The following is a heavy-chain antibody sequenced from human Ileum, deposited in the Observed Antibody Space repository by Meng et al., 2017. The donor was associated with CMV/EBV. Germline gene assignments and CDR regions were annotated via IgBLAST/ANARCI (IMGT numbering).Heavy chain of an antibody. CDR2: IASDGHER. CDR3: VRDYWGPSDY. V-gene: IGHV3-7*04. D-gene: IGHD7-27*01. J-gene: IGHJ4*02. Sequence: EVQLVGSGGNLCQRGGFLGLSLAAFGFTFSYYWMRWVRQAPGRGLEWVANIASDGHERYHVDSVKGRFTISRDNAKNSLYLEMNNLRVEDSGLYYCVRDYWGPSDYWGQGTLVTVSS. CDR1: GFTFSYYW.